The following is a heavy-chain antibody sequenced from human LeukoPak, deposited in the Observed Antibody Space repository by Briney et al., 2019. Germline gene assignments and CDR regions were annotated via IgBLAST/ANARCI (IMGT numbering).Heavy chain of an antibody. D-gene: IGHD4-17*01. CDR1: GGTFSSYA. J-gene: IGHJ5*02. CDR2: IIPILGIA. CDR3: ARSTVTTDWFDP. Sequence: ASVKVSCKASGGTFSSYATSWGRQAPGQGLEWMGRIIPILGIANYAQKFQGRVTITADKSTSTAYMELSSLRSEDTAVYYCARSTVTTDWFDPWGQGTLVTVSS. V-gene: IGHV1-69*04.